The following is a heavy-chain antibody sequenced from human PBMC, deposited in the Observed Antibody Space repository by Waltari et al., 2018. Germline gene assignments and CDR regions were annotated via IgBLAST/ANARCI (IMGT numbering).Heavy chain of an antibody. Sequence: QVQLVQSGAEVKKPGASVNVSCKTSGYTFTAYYIYWVRQAPGQGLEWMGWISPNSGGTNYAQKFQGRVTLTRDTSINTAFMQLNRLISDDSAMYYCATAPDGFQILNWGQGTLVTVSS. J-gene: IGHJ4*02. V-gene: IGHV1-2*02. CDR3: ATAPDGFQILN. CDR2: ISPNSGGT. CDR1: GYTFTAYY. D-gene: IGHD5-12*01.